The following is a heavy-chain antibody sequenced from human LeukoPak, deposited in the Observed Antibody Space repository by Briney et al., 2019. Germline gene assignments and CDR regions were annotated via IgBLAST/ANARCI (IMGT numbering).Heavy chain of an antibody. Sequence: AGGSLRLSCAASGLTVGSNYMNWVRRAPGKGLEWVSVIYSAGGTYYTDSVKGRFTISRDNSQNTVYLQMNSLRAEDTAVYYCARDLNAQSRAFDIWGRGTMVTVSS. D-gene: IGHD1-1*01. CDR2: IYSAGGT. J-gene: IGHJ3*02. V-gene: IGHV3-53*01. CDR3: ARDLNAQSRAFDI. CDR1: GLTVGSNY.